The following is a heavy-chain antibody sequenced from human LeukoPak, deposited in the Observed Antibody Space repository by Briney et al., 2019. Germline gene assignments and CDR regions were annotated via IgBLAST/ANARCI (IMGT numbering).Heavy chain of an antibody. CDR3: AKGIRGYYDSSGQP. CDR2: ISYDGSNK. J-gene: IGHJ4*02. V-gene: IGHV3-30*18. CDR1: GFTFSSYG. D-gene: IGHD3-22*01. Sequence: GGSLRHSCAASGFTFSSYGMHWVRQAPGKGLEWVAVISYDGSNKYYADSVKGRFTISRDNSKNTLYLQMNSLRAEDTAVYYCAKGIRGYYDSSGQPWGQGTLVTVSS.